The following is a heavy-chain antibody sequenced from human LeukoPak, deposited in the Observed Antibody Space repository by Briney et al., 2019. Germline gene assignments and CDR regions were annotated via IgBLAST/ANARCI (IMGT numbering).Heavy chain of an antibody. CDR3: ARGRPSSEGYFDY. CDR2: ISYDGSNK. CDR1: GFTFSSYA. J-gene: IGHJ4*02. Sequence: PGGSLRLSCAAAGFTFSSYAMHWVRQAPGKGLEWVAVISYDGSNKYYADSVKGRFTISRDNSKNTLYLQMNSLRAEDTAVYYCARGRPSSEGYFDYWGQGTLVTVSS. V-gene: IGHV3-30*04. D-gene: IGHD2-15*01.